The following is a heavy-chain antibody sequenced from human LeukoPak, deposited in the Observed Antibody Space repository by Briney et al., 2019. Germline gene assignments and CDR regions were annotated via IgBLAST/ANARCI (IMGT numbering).Heavy chain of an antibody. D-gene: IGHD2-21*02. V-gene: IGHV3-23*01. Sequence: PGGSLRLSCAASGFTFNTYAMSWVRQAPGKGLQWVSAISGTGDTTYFADSVKGRFTISRDSSESTLYLQMNSLRVEDTAAYYCVKAHCTITDCHGGAFDIWGQGTMVTVSS. J-gene: IGHJ3*02. CDR2: ISGTGDTT. CDR3: VKAHCTITDCHGGAFDI. CDR1: GFTFNTYA.